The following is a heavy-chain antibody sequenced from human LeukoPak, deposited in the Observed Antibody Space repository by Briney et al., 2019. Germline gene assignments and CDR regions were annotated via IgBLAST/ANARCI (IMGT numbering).Heavy chain of an antibody. CDR3: ARALPYYDISTGYPNAFDI. CDR2: INHSGRT. Sequence: SETLSLTCAVYGVSFSGYYWSWIRQPPGKGLEWIGEINHSGRTNYNPSLNSRVTISVVTSKNQFSLKLSSVTAADTAVYYCARALPYYDISTGYPNAFDIWGQGTMVTVSS. V-gene: IGHV4-34*01. CDR1: GVSFSGYY. D-gene: IGHD3-9*01. J-gene: IGHJ3*02.